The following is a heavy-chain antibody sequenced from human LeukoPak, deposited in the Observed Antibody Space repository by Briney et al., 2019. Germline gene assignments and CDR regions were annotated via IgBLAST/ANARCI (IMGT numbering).Heavy chain of an antibody. J-gene: IGHJ4*02. CDR1: GFTFSTNC. CDR3: ARVDTVMAYYFDL. Sequence: GGSLRLSCAASGFTFSTNCMTWVRQAPGKGLEWVSTIYSGGTTYYADSVMGRCTISRHNSRNTLYLQMNSLRAEDTAVYYCARVDTVMAYYFDLWGQGTLVTVSS. V-gene: IGHV3-53*04. D-gene: IGHD5-18*01. CDR2: IYSGGTT.